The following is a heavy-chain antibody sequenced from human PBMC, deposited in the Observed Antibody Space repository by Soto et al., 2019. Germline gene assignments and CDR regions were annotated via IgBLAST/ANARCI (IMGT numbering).Heavy chain of an antibody. CDR1: GFTFSSYG. CDR2: ISYDGSNK. J-gene: IGHJ4*02. D-gene: IGHD5-18*01. Sequence: QVQLVESGGGVVQPGRSLRLSCAASGFTFSSYGMHWVRQAPGKGLEWVAVISYDGSNKYYADSVKGRFTISRDNSKNTLYLQMNSLRAEDTAVYYCAKPQSRGYSYGPLDYWGQGTLVTVSS. CDR3: AKPQSRGYSYGPLDY. V-gene: IGHV3-30*18.